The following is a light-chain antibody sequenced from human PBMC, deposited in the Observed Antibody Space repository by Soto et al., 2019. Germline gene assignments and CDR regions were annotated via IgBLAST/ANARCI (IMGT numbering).Light chain of an antibody. J-gene: IGKJ1*01. V-gene: IGKV1-39*01. CDR3: QQSYNTPGT. CDR2: AAS. CDR1: QSISSY. Sequence: DIQMTQSPSSLSASVGDRVTITCRASQSISSYLNWYQQKPGKAPKLLIYAASSLQSGVPSRFSGSESGTDFTLTISSLQPEDFATYYCQQSYNTPGTFGQGTKVEIK.